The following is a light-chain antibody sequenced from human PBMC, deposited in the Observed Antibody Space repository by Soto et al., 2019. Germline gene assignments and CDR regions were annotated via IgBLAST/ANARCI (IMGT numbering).Light chain of an antibody. CDR2: DVS. J-gene: IGKJ1*01. Sequence: LISQSTPTLTASVGDRVTIPSRVSQSISSWLAWYQLKPGKDPKLLIYDVSSLESGVPSRFSGSGSGTEFTLIITSRQPDEFATYYCQQYNSYPWTVGQGTKVDIK. CDR1: QSISSW. V-gene: IGKV1-5*01. CDR3: QQYNSYPWT.